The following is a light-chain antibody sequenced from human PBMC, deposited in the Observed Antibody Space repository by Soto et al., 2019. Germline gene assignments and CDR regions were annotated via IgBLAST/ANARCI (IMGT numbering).Light chain of an antibody. CDR1: SSDVGGYNY. CDR2: DVT. CDR3: CSYTRTSNHYF. J-gene: IGLJ1*01. V-gene: IGLV2-14*01. Sequence: QSALTQPASVSGSPGQSITISCTGTSSDVGGYNYVSWYQQHPGKAPKLMIYDVTNRPSGVSNRFSGSKSGNTASLTISGLQAEDEAVYYCCSYTRTSNHYFFGSGTKV.